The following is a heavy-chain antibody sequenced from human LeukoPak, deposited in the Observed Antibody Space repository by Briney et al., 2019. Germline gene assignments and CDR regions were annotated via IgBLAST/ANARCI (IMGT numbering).Heavy chain of an antibody. J-gene: IGHJ3*02. CDR3: ARDSRLGYYYDSSGYPDI. V-gene: IGHV3-7*03. CDR1: GFTFSSYW. CDR2: IKQDGSEK. Sequence: GGSLRLSCAASGFTFSSYWMSWVRQAPGKGLEWVANIKQDGSEKYYVDSVKGRFTISRDNAKNSLYLQMNSLRAEDTAVYYCARDSRLGYYYDSSGYPDIWGQGTMVTVSS. D-gene: IGHD3-22*01.